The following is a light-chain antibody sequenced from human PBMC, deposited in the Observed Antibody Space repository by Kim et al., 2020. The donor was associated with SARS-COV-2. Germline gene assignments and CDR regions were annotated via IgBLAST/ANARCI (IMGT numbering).Light chain of an antibody. CDR1: QSSSSW. CDR3: QQYNSFPAT. V-gene: IGKV1-5*03. Sequence: SASVGDRVTITCRASQSSSSWLAWYQQKPGKAPTLLIYRTSTLESGVPSTFSGSGSGTEFTLTISSLQPEDFATYYCQQYNSFPATFGQGTKLEI. J-gene: IGKJ2*01. CDR2: RTS.